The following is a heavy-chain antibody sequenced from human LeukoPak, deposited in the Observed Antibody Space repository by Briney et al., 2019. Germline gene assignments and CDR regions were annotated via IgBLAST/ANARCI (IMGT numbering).Heavy chain of an antibody. Sequence: SETLSLTCTVSGGSISSSSYYWGWIRQPPGKGLEWIGSIYYSGSTYYNPSLKSRVTISVDTSKNQFSLKLSSVTAADTAVYFCARARNYYDSSDYYFEGDAFDIWGQGTMVSVSS. CDR3: ARARNYYDSSDYYFEGDAFDI. CDR2: IYYSGST. J-gene: IGHJ3*02. D-gene: IGHD3-22*01. CDR1: GGSISSSSYY. V-gene: IGHV4-39*07.